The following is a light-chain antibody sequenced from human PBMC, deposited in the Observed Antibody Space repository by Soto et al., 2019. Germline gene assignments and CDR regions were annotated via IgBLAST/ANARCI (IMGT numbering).Light chain of an antibody. J-gene: IGLJ3*02. V-gene: IGLV1-40*01. CDR3: QSYDSSLSGWV. CDR2: GNS. Sequence: QSVLTQPPSVSRAPGQRVTISCTGSRSNIGAGYDVHWYQQLPGTAPKLLIYGNSNRPSGVPDRFSGSKSGTSASLAIAGLQAEDEADYYCQSYDSSLSGWVFGGGTKLTVL. CDR1: RSNIGAGYD.